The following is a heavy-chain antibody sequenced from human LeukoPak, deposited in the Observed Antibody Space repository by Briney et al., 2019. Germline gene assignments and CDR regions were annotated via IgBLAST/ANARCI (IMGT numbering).Heavy chain of an antibody. D-gene: IGHD3-22*01. J-gene: IGHJ4*02. Sequence: GGSLRLSCAASGFTFSSYAMSWVRQAPGKGLEWVSAISNFDGRTYYADSVKGRFSISRDTSKNTMYLQVNSLRAEDTAVHYCAKTPTLFDYDSSGYYLYYFDYWGQGTLVTVSS. V-gene: IGHV3-23*01. CDR3: AKTPTLFDYDSSGYYLYYFDY. CDR1: GFTFSSYA. CDR2: ISNFDGRT.